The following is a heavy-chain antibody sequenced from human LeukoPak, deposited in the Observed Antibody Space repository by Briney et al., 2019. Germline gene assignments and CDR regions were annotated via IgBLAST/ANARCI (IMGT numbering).Heavy chain of an antibody. J-gene: IGHJ4*02. CDR1: GYTFTENG. CDR2: ISGYNGKT. Sequence: ASVKVSCKASGYTFTENGIAWVRQAPGQGLEWMGWISGYNGKTLYAQNLQGRVTLTTDTPTSTAFMEVRSLTSDDTAVYYCARHIAARPFDYWGQGTLVTVSS. D-gene: IGHD6-6*01. CDR3: ARHIAARPFDY. V-gene: IGHV1-18*01.